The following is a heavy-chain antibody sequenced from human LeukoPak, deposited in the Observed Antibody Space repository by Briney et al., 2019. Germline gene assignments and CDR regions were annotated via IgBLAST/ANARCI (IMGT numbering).Heavy chain of an antibody. J-gene: IGHJ6*02. CDR2: ISAYNGNT. CDR3: ARDACSGGSCYYYYGMDV. Sequence: ASVKVSCKASGYTFTSYGISWVRQAPGQGLEWMGWISAYNGNTNYAQKLQGRVTMTTDTSTSTAYMELRSLRSDDTAVYYCARDACSGGSCYYYYGMDVWGQGITVTVSS. V-gene: IGHV1-18*01. D-gene: IGHD2-15*01. CDR1: GYTFTSYG.